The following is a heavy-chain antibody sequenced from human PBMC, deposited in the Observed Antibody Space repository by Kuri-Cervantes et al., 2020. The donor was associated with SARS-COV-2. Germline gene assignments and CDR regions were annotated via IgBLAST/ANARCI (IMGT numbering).Heavy chain of an antibody. V-gene: IGHV3-30*03. J-gene: IGHJ4*02. Sequence: GESLKISCVASGFNFSTTDMHWVRQAPGKGLEWVTFISYDGKNKKCMASGKGRFTISRDNPQNTLHLQMKSLRDEDTAIYYCARDRAGVHDFWGQGTLVTVSS. D-gene: IGHD2-21*01. CDR2: ISYDGKNK. CDR3: ARDRAGVHDF. CDR1: GFNFSTTD.